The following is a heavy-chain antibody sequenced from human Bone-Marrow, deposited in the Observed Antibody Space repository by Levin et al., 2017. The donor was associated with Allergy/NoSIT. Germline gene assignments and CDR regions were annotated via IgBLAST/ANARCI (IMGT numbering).Heavy chain of an antibody. J-gene: IGHJ1*01. CDR3: ARDCYYDSSGPGYFQH. V-gene: IGHV3-30*04. CDR2: ISYDGSNK. D-gene: IGHD3-22*01. CDR1: GFTFSSYA. Sequence: GGSLRLSCAASGFTFSSYAMHWVRQAPGKGLEWVAVISYDGSNKYYADSVKGRFTISRDNSKNTLYLQMNSLRAEDTAVYYCARDCYYDSSGPGYFQHWGQGTLVTVSS.